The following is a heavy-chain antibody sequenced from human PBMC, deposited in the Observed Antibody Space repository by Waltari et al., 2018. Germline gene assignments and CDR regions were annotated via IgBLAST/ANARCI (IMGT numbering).Heavy chain of an antibody. V-gene: IGHV4-39*01. D-gene: IGHD4-17*01. Sequence: QVQLQESGPGLVQPSETMSLTCTVTGGSISSNYNWGWIRQPPGKVLEWMGNMQYRGSTFYNPSLDSRVTISLDTSRNQFSLRLSSVYAADTAVYFCGRIAFGDDGGYFQYWGQGTLVTVSS. CDR3: GRIAFGDDGGYFQY. CDR2: MQYRGST. CDR1: GGSISSNYN. J-gene: IGHJ1*01.